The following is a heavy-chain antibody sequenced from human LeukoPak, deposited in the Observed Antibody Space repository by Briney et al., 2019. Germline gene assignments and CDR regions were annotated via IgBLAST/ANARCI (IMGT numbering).Heavy chain of an antibody. CDR3: TTGLTTVTSY. J-gene: IGHJ4*02. V-gene: IGHV3-15*01. CDR2: IKSKTDGGTT. CDR1: RFTFSNAW. D-gene: IGHD4-17*01. Sequence: GGSLRLSCAASRFTFSNAWMSWVRQAPGKGLEWVGRIKSKTDGGTTDYAAPVRGRFTISREDSKKRLYLQMNSLTTEDTAVYYCTTGLTTVTSYWGQGTLVTVSS.